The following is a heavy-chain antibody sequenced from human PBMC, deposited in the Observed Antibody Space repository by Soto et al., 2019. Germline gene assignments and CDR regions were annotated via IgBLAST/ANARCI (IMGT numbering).Heavy chain of an antibody. CDR1: GGTFSSYA. V-gene: IGHV1-69*12. CDR2: IIPIFGTA. J-gene: IGHJ6*02. D-gene: IGHD5-12*01. CDR3: ARRGVATIGVEWGMDV. Sequence: QVQLVQSGAAVKKPGSSVKVSCKASGGTFSSYAISWVRQAPGQGLEWMGGIIPIFGTANYAQKFQGRVTITADESTSTAYMELSSLRSEDTAVYYCARRGVATIGVEWGMDVWGQGTTVTVSS.